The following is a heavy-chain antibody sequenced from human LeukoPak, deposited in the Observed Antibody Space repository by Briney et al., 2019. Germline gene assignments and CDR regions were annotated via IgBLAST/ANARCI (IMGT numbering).Heavy chain of an antibody. V-gene: IGHV4-39*01. Sequence: SETLSLTCTVSGGSISSSSYYWGWIRQPPGKGLEWIGSIYYSGSTYYNPSPKSRVTISVDTSKNQFSLKLSSVTAADTAVYYCARPGRGLVSTDYFDYWGQGTLVTVSS. J-gene: IGHJ4*02. CDR2: IYYSGST. CDR3: ARPGRGLVSTDYFDY. CDR1: GGSISSSSYY. D-gene: IGHD3-10*01.